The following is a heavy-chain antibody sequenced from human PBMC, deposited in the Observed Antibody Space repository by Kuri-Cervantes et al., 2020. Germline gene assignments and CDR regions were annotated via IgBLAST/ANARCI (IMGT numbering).Heavy chain of an antibody. Sequence: GESLKISCAASGFTFSSYSMNWVRQAPGKGLEWVSSISSSSSYIYYADLVKGRFTISRDNAKNSLYLQMNSLRDEDTAVYYCARDSTDIVVVPAAIVGRNGYFGYYYYGMDVWGRGTTVTVSS. V-gene: IGHV3-21*01. CDR1: GFTFSSYS. CDR2: ISSSSSYI. D-gene: IGHD2-2*01. J-gene: IGHJ6*02. CDR3: ARDSTDIVVVPAAIVGRNGYFGYYYYGMDV.